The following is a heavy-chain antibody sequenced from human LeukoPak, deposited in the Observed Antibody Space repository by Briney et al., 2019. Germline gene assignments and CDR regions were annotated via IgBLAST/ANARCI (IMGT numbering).Heavy chain of an antibody. CDR3: ARESWFGDLLPGY. V-gene: IGHV3-48*01. J-gene: IGHJ4*02. D-gene: IGHD3-10*01. CDR2: ITLSSSTI. Sequence: GGSLRLSCAASGFTFSNYNMNWVRQAPGKGLEWVSYITLSSSTIYYADSVKGRFTISRDNAKNSLSLQMNSLRAEDTAVYYCARESWFGDLLPGYWGQGTLVTVSS. CDR1: GFTFSNYN.